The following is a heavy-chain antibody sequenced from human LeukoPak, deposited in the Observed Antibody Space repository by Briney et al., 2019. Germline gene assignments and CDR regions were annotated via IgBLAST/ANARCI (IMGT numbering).Heavy chain of an antibody. CDR3: AKDSGSGWYPEYFQH. Sequence: GGSLRLSCAASGFTFSSYGMHWVRQAPGKGLEWVAFIRYDGSNKYYADSVKGRFTISRDNSKNTLYLQMNSLSAEDTAVYYCAKDSGSGWYPEYFQHWGQGTLVTVSS. J-gene: IGHJ1*01. V-gene: IGHV3-30*02. CDR2: IRYDGSNK. CDR1: GFTFSSYG. D-gene: IGHD6-19*01.